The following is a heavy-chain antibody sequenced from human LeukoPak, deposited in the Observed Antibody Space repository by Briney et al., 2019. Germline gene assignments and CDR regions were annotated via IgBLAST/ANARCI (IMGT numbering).Heavy chain of an antibody. CDR3: ARLVTAAAHNWFDP. CDR1: GYSFTSYW. D-gene: IGHD6-13*01. J-gene: IGHJ5*02. CDR2: IYPGDSDT. V-gene: IGHV5-51*01. Sequence: GESLRISCKGSGYSFTSYWIGWVRQMPGKGLEGMGIIYPGDSDTKYSPSFQGQVTISADKSISTAYLQWSSLKASDTAMYYCARLVTAAAHNWFDPWGQGTLVTVSS.